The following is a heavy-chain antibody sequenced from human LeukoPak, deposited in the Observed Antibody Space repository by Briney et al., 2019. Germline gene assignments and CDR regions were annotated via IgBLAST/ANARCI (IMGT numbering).Heavy chain of an antibody. V-gene: IGHV4-34*01. Sequence: SETLSLTCAVYGGSFSGYYWSWIRQPPGKGLEWIGEINHSGSTNYNPSLKSRVTISADTSKNQFSLKLSSVTAADTAVYYCARGYTPSGDYYYGMDVWGKGTTVTVSS. J-gene: IGHJ6*04. D-gene: IGHD3-16*01. CDR1: GGSFSGYY. CDR2: INHSGST. CDR3: ARGYTPSGDYYYGMDV.